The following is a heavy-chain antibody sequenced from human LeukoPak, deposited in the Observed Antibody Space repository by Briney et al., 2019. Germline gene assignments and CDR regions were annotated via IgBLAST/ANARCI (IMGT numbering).Heavy chain of an antibody. V-gene: IGHV3-72*01. Sequence: GGSLRLSCAASGFTFSDHYMDWVRQAPGKGLEWIGRIRNKANTYTTEYAASVKVRFTISRDDSKNSLYLQMNSLKTEDTAMYYCAVSVTLTFDYWGQGTLVTVSS. D-gene: IGHD4-17*01. CDR2: IRNKANTYTT. J-gene: IGHJ4*02. CDR3: AVSVTLTFDY. CDR1: GFTFSDHY.